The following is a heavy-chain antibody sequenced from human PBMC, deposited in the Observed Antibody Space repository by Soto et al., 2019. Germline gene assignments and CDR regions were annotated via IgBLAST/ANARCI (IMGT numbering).Heavy chain of an antibody. V-gene: IGHV3-15*07. D-gene: IGHD6-19*01. J-gene: IGHJ4*02. Sequence: EVQLVESGGGLVEPGGSLRLSCAASGFTFNNAWMNWVRQAPGKGLEWVGRIKTKGDGGTTDYAAPVKGRFTISRDDSNTTLYLQMDSLKTEDTAGYYCTTDSRWAVAGSPTQDYWGQGTLVTVSS. CDR2: IKTKGDGGTT. CDR3: TTDSRWAVAGSPTQDY. CDR1: GFTFNNAW.